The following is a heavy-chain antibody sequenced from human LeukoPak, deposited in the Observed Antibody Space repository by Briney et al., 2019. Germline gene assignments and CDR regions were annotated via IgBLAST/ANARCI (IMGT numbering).Heavy chain of an antibody. CDR2: IKVDGSEK. J-gene: IGHJ3*02. V-gene: IGHV3-7*01. Sequence: GGSLRLSCAASGFTVSSNYMSWVRQAPGKGLEWVATIKVDGSEKYYVDSVKGRFTISRDNAQNSLYLQMNSLRAEDTAVYYCARESYWAFDIWGQGTMVTVSS. D-gene: IGHD2-8*02. CDR1: GFTVSSNY. CDR3: ARESYWAFDI.